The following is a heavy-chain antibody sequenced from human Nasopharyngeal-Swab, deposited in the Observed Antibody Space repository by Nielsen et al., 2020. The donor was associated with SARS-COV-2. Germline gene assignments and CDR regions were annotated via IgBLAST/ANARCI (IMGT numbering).Heavy chain of an antibody. Sequence: GESLKISCAASGFTFSSYSMNWVRQAPGKGLEWVSVVYSDGTTHYADSVKGRFTISRDEGKNSLSLQMNSLRDEDTAVYYCARELLGWDSSGYYDYWGQGTLVTVSS. V-gene: IGHV3-48*02. CDR3: ARELLGWDSSGYYDY. J-gene: IGHJ4*02. D-gene: IGHD3-22*01. CDR2: VYSDGTT. CDR1: GFTFSSYS.